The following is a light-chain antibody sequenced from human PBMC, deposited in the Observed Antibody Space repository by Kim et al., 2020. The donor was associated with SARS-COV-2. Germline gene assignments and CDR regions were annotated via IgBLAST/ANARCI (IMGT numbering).Light chain of an antibody. J-gene: IGKJ2*01. CDR2: AAS. V-gene: IGKV1-5*01. CDR3: QQYNYYPYT. Sequence: DIQITQSPSTLSASVGDRVTITCRASQSINNWLAWYQQKPGKAPKLLIYAASSLESGVPSRFSGSASGTEFTLTITSLQPDDFATYYCQQYNYYPYTFGQGTKLEI. CDR1: QSINNW.